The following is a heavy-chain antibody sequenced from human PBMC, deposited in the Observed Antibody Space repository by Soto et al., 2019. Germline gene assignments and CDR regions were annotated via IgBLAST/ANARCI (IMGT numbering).Heavy chain of an antibody. CDR1: GGSISSSSYY. Sequence: QLQLQESGPGLVKPSETLSLTCTVSGGSISSSSYYWGWIRQPPGKGMEWIGSIYYSGSTYYNPSLKRRVTISVDTSKKQFSLKLSSVTAADTAVYYCARPGGGPAASPEGWFDPWGQGTLVTVSS. D-gene: IGHD2-2*01. V-gene: IGHV4-39*01. CDR3: ARPGGGPAASPEGWFDP. J-gene: IGHJ5*02. CDR2: IYYSGST.